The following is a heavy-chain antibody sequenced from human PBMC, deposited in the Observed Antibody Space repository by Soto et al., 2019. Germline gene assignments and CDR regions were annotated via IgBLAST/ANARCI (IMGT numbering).Heavy chain of an antibody. D-gene: IGHD2-15*01. CDR3: AHRVDYRGSWNTGYFDY. CDR2: IYWDDDK. CDR1: GFSLSTTGVA. J-gene: IGHJ4*02. Sequence: QITLKESGPTLVKPTQTLTLTCSFSGFSLSTTGVAVGWIRQPPGKALECLVLIYWDDDKRYSPSLKSRLTITRDTSKKQVVLTMTDMDPVDTATYYCAHRVDYRGSWNTGYFDYWGQGTLVTVSS. V-gene: IGHV2-5*02.